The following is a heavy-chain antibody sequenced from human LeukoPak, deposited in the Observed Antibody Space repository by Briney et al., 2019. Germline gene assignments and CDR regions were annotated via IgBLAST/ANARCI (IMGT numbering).Heavy chain of an antibody. CDR3: AGRGHRYSRD. CDR2: IYDSGIT. Sequence: SETLSLTCTVSGDSVSSVYWNWIRQPPGKGLEWIGYIYDSGITDYSPSLKSRLTISVDTSNNQFSLSLSSVTAADTAVYYCAGRGHRYSRDWGQGILVTVSS. D-gene: IGHD2-15*01. J-gene: IGHJ1*01. CDR1: GDSVSSVY. V-gene: IGHV4-4*09.